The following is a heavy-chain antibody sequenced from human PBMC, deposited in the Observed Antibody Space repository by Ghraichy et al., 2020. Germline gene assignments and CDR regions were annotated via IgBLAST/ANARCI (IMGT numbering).Heavy chain of an antibody. D-gene: IGHD4/OR15-4a*01. J-gene: IGHJ4*02. CDR3: ARLVSIMVPFDS. Sequence: GESLNISCTGSGYSFSNYWIGWVRQIPGKGLEWMGIIYPGDSDTRYSPSFQGQVTISAGKSISTAYLQWSSLKPSDTAMYYCARLVSIMVPFDSWGRGTLSTVSS. V-gene: IGHV5-51*01. CDR1: GYSFSNYW. CDR2: IYPGDSDT.